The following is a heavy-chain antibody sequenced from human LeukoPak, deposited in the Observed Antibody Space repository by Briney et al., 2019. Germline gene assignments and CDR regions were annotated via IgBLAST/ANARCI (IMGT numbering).Heavy chain of an antibody. CDR2: IYTSGST. V-gene: IGHV4-4*07. D-gene: IGHD3-22*01. Sequence: SETLSLTCTVSGGSISSYYWSWIRQPAGKGLEWIGRIYTSGSTNYNPSLKSRVTMSVDTSKNQFSLKLSSVTAADTAVYYCARGTYYYDSSGYSQFDYWGQGTLVTVSS. CDR3: ARGTYYYDSSGYSQFDY. CDR1: GGSISSYY. J-gene: IGHJ4*02.